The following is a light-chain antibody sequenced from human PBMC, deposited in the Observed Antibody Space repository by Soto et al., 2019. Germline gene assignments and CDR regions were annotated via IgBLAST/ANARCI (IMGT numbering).Light chain of an antibody. V-gene: IGLV2-11*01. CDR1: SSDVGTYNS. Sequence: QSVLTQPRSVSGSPGQSVTISCTGASSDVGTYNSVSWYQQPPGKAPRLIIYDVSKWPSGVPDRFSGSKSGNTASLTISGLQAEDEGDYYCCSYAGSLVVFGGGTKLTVL. CDR2: DVS. CDR3: CSYAGSLVV. J-gene: IGLJ2*01.